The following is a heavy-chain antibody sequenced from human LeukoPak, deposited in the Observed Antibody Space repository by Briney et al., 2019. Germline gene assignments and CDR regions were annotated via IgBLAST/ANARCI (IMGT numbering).Heavy chain of an antibody. CDR3: ARVLAAPNHYYFDY. J-gene: IGHJ4*02. CDR1: GGSISSGSYY. D-gene: IGHD3-3*02. V-gene: IGHV4-61*02. Sequence: PSETLSLTCTVSGGSISSGSYYWSWIRQPAGKGLEWIGRIYTSGSTNYNPSLKSRVTMSVDTSKNQFSLKLSSVTAADTAVYYCARVLAAPNHYYFDYWGQGTLVTVSS. CDR2: IYTSGST.